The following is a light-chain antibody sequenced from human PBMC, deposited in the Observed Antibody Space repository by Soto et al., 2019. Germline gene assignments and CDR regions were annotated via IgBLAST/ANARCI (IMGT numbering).Light chain of an antibody. CDR1: QSINSW. V-gene: IGKV1-5*03. CDR3: QQLNSYPIT. Sequence: DIQMTQSPSTLSASVGDRVTITCRASQSINSWLAWYQQKAGKAPKLLIYKASSLESGVPSRFSGSGSGTEFTLTISSLQPDDFATYYCQQLNSYPITFGQGTRLEIK. J-gene: IGKJ5*01. CDR2: KAS.